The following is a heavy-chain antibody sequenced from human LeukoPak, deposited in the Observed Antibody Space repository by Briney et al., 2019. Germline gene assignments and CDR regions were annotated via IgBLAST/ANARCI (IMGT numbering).Heavy chain of an antibody. V-gene: IGHV1-18*01. CDR2: ISAYNVNT. D-gene: IGHD3-22*01. CDR1: GYTFTSYG. Sequence: ASVKVSCKASGYTFTSYGISWVRQAPGQGLEGLGWISAYNVNTNYAQRLQGRVTMTTDTSTSTAYMELRSLRSDDTAVYYCARDNPGFGWGSPLVVAPWGQGTLVTVSS. J-gene: IGHJ5*02. CDR3: ARDNPGFGWGSPLVVAP.